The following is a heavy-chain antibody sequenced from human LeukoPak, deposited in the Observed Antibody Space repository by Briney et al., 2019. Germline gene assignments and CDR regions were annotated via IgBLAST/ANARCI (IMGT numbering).Heavy chain of an antibody. J-gene: IGHJ6*03. CDR2: IYPGDSDT. CDR1: GYSFTSYW. V-gene: IGHV5-51*01. Sequence: GEPLKISCKGSGYSFTSYWIGWVRQMPGKGLEWMGIIYPGDSDTRYSPSFQGQVTISADKSISTAYLQWSSLKASDTAMYYCARHGPYYYYYMDVWGKGTTVTVSS. CDR3: ARHGPYYYYYMDV.